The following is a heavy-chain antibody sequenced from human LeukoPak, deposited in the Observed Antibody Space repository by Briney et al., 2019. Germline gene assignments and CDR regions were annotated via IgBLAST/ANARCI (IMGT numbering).Heavy chain of an antibody. Sequence: PGGSLRLSCAASGFTFSSYGMHWVRQAPGKGLEGVAVIWYDGSNKYYADSVKGRFTISRDNSKNTLCLQMNSLRAEDTAVYYCARESSPGRVYFQHWGQGTLVTVSS. CDR2: IWYDGSNK. V-gene: IGHV3-33*01. J-gene: IGHJ1*01. CDR1: GFTFSSYG. D-gene: IGHD2-15*01. CDR3: ARESSPGRVYFQH.